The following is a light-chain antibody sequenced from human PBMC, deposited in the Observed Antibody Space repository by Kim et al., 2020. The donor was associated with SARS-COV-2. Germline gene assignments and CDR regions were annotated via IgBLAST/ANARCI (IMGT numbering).Light chain of an antibody. CDR3: SSYADGSTF. CDR1: NSDVDASKY. J-gene: IGLJ1*01. CDR2: DVT. Sequence: SPGQSITISCAATNSDVDASKYVSWYQQHPGSAPQLLIFDVTQRPSGVSDRFSGSTSGNTASLTISGLQTEDEADYFCSSYADGSTFFGTGTKVTVL. V-gene: IGLV2-14*04.